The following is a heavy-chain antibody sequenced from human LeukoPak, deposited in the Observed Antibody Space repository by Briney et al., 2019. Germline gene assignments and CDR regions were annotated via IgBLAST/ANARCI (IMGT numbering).Heavy chain of an antibody. CDR1: GFTFDDYA. D-gene: IGHD3-10*01. V-gene: IGHV3-9*01. CDR3: AKGLLWSEVYYYYGMDV. CDR2: ISWNSGSI. Sequence: GGSLRLSCAASGFTFDDYAMHWVRQAPGKGLEWVSGISWNSGSIGYADPVKGRFSISRDNAKNSLYLQMDSLNPEDTAVYYCAKGLLWSEVYYYYGMDVWGQGTTVTVSS. J-gene: IGHJ6*02.